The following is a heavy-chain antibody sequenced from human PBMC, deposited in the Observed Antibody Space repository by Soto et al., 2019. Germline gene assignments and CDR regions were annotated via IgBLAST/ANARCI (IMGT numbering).Heavy chain of an antibody. V-gene: IGHV1-18*01. D-gene: IGHD3-3*01. CDR2: ISAYNGNT. J-gene: IGHJ3*02. CDR3: ARYRITIFGVVIIDDDAFDI. Sequence: QVQLVQSGAEVKKPGASVKVSCKASGYTFTRYGISWVRQAPGQGLEWMGWISAYNGNTNYAQKLQGRVTMTTDTCTSTAYMELRSLRSDDTAVYYCARYRITIFGVVIIDDDAFDIWGQGTMVTVPS. CDR1: GYTFTRYG.